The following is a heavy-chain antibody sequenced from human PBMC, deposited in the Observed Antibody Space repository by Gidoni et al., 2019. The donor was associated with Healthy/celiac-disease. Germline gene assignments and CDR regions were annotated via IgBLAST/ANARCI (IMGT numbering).Heavy chain of an antibody. CDR1: GFTFSSYR. CDR2: ISSSSSYI. Sequence: EVQLVESGGGLVKPGGSLRLYCAASGFTFSSYRMHWVRPAPGKGLGCGSSISSSSSYIYYADSVKGRFTISRDNAKNSLYLQMNSLRAEDTAVYYCARDGGEYYDFWSGYPGATNWFDPWGQGTLVTVSS. CDR3: ARDGGEYYDFWSGYPGATNWFDP. D-gene: IGHD3-3*01. V-gene: IGHV3-21*01. J-gene: IGHJ5*02.